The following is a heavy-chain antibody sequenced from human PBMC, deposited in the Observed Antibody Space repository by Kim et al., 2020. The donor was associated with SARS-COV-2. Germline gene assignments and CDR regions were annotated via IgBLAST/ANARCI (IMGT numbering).Heavy chain of an antibody. V-gene: IGHV3-30*04. J-gene: IGHJ4*02. CDR1: GFTFSSYA. CDR2: ISYDGSNK. CDR3: ARGNSIQLAVAGPITWLESGRLD. Sequence: GGSLRLSCAASGFTFSSYAMHWVRQAPGKGLEWVAVISYDGSNKYYADSVKGRFTISRDNSKNTLYLQMNSLRAEDTAVYYCARGNSIQLAVAGPITWLESGRLDWGQGTLVTVSS. D-gene: IGHD6-19*01.